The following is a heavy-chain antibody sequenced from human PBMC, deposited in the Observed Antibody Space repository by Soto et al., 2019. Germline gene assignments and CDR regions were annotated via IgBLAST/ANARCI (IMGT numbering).Heavy chain of an antibody. CDR1: GLDFTTYW. V-gene: IGHV3-74*01. CDR2: IKSDGTTT. D-gene: IGHD2-2*02. Sequence: GSLRLSCEAAGLDFTTYWMHWVRQAPGKGLVWVSGIKSDGTTTTYADSVKGRFTISRDNAKNTLYLQMSSLSAEDTAVYYCERLFASTYTPRPFDHWGQGTQVTVSS. CDR3: ERLFASTYTPRPFDH. J-gene: IGHJ4*02.